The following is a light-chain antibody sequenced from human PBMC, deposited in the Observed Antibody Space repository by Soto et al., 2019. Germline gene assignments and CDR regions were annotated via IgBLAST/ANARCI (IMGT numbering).Light chain of an antibody. Sequence: EVVLTQSPGTLSLSPGERATLSCRASQSVSSSYLASYQQKHGQAPRLVIYGVSSRATGSPDRFSGSGSGTNFPLTISRLEPEDFAVYYCHQYGSSAPYTLGQWTTLAIK. CDR1: QSVSSSY. CDR3: HQYGSSAPYT. CDR2: GVS. J-gene: IGKJ2*01. V-gene: IGKV3-20*01.